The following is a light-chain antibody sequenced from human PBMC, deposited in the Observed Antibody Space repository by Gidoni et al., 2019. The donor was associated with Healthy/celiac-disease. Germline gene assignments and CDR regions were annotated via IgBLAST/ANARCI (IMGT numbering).Light chain of an antibody. CDR2: DAS. V-gene: IGKV1-33*01. CDR1: QDSSNY. J-gene: IGKJ4*01. CDR3: QQYDNLPPLT. Sequence: DIQMTQSPSSLSASVGDRVTITCQASQDSSNYLNWYQQKPGKAPTLLIYDASNLETGVPSRFSGSGSGTDFTFTLCSLQPEDIATYYCQQYDNLPPLTFGGGTKVEIK.